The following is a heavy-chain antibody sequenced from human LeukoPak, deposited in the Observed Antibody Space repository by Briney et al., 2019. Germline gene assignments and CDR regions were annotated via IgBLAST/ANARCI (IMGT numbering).Heavy chain of an antibody. CDR2: IYSDIHT. Sequence: GGSLRLSCAASGFTVRTNYMSWVRQPPGKGLKWVSVIYSDIHTYYADSVRGRFTISRDNAKNSLYLQMNSLETEDMGLYYCARRSNWDHHFDSWGQGTLVTDSS. D-gene: IGHD4-11*01. V-gene: IGHV3-53*05. CDR1: GFTVRTNY. CDR3: ARRSNWDHHFDS. J-gene: IGHJ4*02.